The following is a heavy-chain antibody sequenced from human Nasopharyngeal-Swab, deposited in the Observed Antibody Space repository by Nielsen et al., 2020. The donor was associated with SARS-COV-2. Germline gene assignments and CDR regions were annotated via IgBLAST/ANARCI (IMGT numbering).Heavy chain of an antibody. J-gene: IGHJ3*02. CDR3: SKDSVGGVAASDAFDI. D-gene: IGHD2-15*01. CDR1: GLTFISYA. Sequence: ARTLRLSCAASGLTFISYAMSWVRQATGKGLEWVSAIHSSGGSTYYAESVQGRFAISRANSKNTLYLQMNSLGAEDTAVYYCSKDSVGGVAASDAFDIWGQGTMVTVSS. CDR2: IHSSGGST. V-gene: IGHV3-23*01.